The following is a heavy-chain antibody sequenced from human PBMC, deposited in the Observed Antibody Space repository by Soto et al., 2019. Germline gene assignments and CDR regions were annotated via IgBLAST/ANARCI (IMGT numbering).Heavy chain of an antibody. CDR2: VNPNSGNT. CDR1: GYTFTSYD. CDR3: ARGHDLWSGFYIDF. Sequence: VASVKVSCKASGYTFTSYDINWVRQATGQGLEWMGWVNPNSGNTGYAQKFQGRVTMTRNTSTSTAYMELSSLRSEDTAVYYCARGHDLWSGFYIDFWGQGTLVTVSS. V-gene: IGHV1-8*01. J-gene: IGHJ4*02. D-gene: IGHD3-3*01.